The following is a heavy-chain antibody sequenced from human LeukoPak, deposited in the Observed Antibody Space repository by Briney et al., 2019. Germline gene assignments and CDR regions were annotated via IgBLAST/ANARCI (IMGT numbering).Heavy chain of an antibody. CDR2: FYNSGST. CDR1: GGSISSYY. J-gene: IGHJ4*02. D-gene: IGHD6-19*01. CDR3: ASGTQWLAFDY. V-gene: IGHV4-59*08. Sequence: SETLSPTCTVSGGSISSYYWAWIRQPPGKGLEWIGSFYNSGSTTYNPSLQSRVTISVDMSKSQVSLRLGSVAAADTAVYYCASGTQWLAFDYWGQGNLVTVSS.